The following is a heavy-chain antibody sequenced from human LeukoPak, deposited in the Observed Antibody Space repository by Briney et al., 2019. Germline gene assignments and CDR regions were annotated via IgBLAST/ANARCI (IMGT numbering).Heavy chain of an antibody. D-gene: IGHD5-18*01. J-gene: IGHJ6*03. CDR2: INYSGNT. V-gene: IGHV4-30-4*08. CDR1: GGSLTRSDYY. Sequence: PSQTLSLTCTVSGGSLTRSDYYWGWIRQSPGKGLEWIGYINYSGNTYYSPSLNNRVTMSLDTSKDQFSLKLTSVIAADTAVYYCVRRGYTYAVYYYYMDVWGKGTTVTVSS. CDR3: VRRGYTYAVYYYYMDV.